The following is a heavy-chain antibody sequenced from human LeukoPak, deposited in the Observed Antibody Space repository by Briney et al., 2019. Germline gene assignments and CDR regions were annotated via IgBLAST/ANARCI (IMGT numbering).Heavy chain of an antibody. Sequence: GGSLRLSCAASGFTFSDYYMSWIRQAPGKGLEWVSGISGSGGSTYYADSVKGRFTISRDNSKNTLYLQMNSLRAEDTAVYYCAKDPSVYYCSTTSCYMDYWGQGTLVTVSS. V-gene: IGHV3-23*01. CDR1: GFTFSDYY. CDR3: AKDPSVYYCSTTSCYMDY. J-gene: IGHJ4*02. D-gene: IGHD2-2*02. CDR2: ISGSGGST.